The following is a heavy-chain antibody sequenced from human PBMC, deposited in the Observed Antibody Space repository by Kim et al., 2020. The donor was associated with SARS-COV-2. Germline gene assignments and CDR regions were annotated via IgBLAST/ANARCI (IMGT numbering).Heavy chain of an antibody. D-gene: IGHD4-4*01. V-gene: IGHV4-34*01. CDR2: INHSGST. CDR3: ARVRRGATVTLWFDP. CDR1: GGSFSGYY. J-gene: IGHJ5*02. Sequence: SETLSLTCAVYGGSFSGYYWSWIRQPPGKGLEWIGEINHSGSTNYNPSLKSRVTISVYTSKNQFSLKLSSVTAADTAVYYCARVRRGATVTLWFDPWGQGTLVTVSS.